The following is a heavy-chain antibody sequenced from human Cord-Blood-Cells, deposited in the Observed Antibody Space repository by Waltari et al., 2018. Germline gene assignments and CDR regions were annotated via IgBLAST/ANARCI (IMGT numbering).Heavy chain of an antibody. Sequence: QVQLQESGPGLVKPSETLSLTCAVSGYSISSGYYWGWIRQPPGKGLEWIGRIYHSGSPYHNPSLKSRVTISVDTSKNQFSLKLSSVTAADTAVYYCASVGRYYYGSGSSYFDYWGQGTLVTVSS. J-gene: IGHJ4*02. CDR1: GYSISSGYY. CDR3: ASVGRYYYGSGSSYFDY. CDR2: IYHSGSP. V-gene: IGHV4-38-2*01. D-gene: IGHD3-10*01.